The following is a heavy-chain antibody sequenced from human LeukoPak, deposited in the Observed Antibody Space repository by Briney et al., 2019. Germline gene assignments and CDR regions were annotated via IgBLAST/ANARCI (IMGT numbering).Heavy chain of an antibody. CDR2: ISYDGSNK. CDR3: ARGMASTVT. D-gene: IGHD4-17*01. J-gene: IGHJ5*02. Sequence: GGSLRLSCAASGFTFCSYAMHWVRQAPGKGLEWVAVISYDGSNKYYADSVKGRFTISRDNSKNTLYLQMNSLRAEDTAVYYCARGMASTVTWGQGTLVTVSS. V-gene: IGHV3-30*04. CDR1: GFTFCSYA.